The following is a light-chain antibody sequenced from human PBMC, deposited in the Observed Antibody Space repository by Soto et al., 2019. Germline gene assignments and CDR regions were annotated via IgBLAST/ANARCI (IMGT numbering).Light chain of an antibody. CDR2: GAS. V-gene: IGKV3D-20*02. J-gene: IGKJ1*01. CDR1: QSVSSKY. CDR3: QQRSTWPQT. Sequence: EVVLRHSRGSLSFSPVERATLSCNASQSVSSKYLGWYQQKPGQAPRLLIYGASSRANGIPDRFSGSGSGTDFTLTISRLEPEDFAVYYCQQRSTWPQTFGQGTKVDI.